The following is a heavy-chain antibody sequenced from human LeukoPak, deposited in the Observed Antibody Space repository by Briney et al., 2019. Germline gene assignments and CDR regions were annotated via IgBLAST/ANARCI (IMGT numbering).Heavy chain of an antibody. CDR2: IYHSGST. J-gene: IGHJ4*02. CDR3: ASPYSSSWYRDY. Sequence: NPSETLSLTCTVSGGSISSGGYYWSWIRQPPGKGLEWIGYIYHSGSTYYNPSLKSRVTISVDRSKNQFSLKLSPVTAADTAVYYCASPYSSSWYRDYWGQGTLVTVSS. CDR1: GGSISSGGYY. V-gene: IGHV4-30-2*01. D-gene: IGHD6-13*01.